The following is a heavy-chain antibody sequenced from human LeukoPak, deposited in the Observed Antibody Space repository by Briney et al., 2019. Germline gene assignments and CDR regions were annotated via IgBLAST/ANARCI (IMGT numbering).Heavy chain of an antibody. Sequence: SETLSLTCTVSGGSISSYYWSWIRQPPGKGLEWIGYIYYSGSTNYNPSLKSRVTISVDTSKNQFSLKLSSVTAADTAVYYCARSSGSYWPYYFDYWGQGALVTVSS. J-gene: IGHJ4*02. CDR1: GGSISSYY. CDR3: ARSSGSYWPYYFDY. V-gene: IGHV4-59*01. D-gene: IGHD1-26*01. CDR2: IYYSGST.